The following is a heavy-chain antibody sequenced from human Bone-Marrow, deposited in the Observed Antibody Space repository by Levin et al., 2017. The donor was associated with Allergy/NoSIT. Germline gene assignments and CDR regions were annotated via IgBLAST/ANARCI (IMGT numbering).Heavy chain of an antibody. J-gene: IGHJ4*02. Sequence: GGSLRLSCSASGFTYSSSGINWVRQAPGKGLEWVAVMSYDGSNHFVADSVRGRFTVSRDSSNTTLYLQMNSLRPEDTAVYYCAMIVVVIPTWGQGTLVTVSS. V-gene: IGHV3-30*03. D-gene: IGHD3-22*01. CDR1: GFTYSSSG. CDR2: MSYDGSNH. CDR3: AMIVVVIPT.